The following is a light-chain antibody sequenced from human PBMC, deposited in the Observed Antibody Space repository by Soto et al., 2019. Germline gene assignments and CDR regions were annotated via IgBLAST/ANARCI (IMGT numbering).Light chain of an antibody. CDR2: GAS. CDR1: QSVNIY. J-gene: IGKJ4*01. Sequence: EIVMTQSPATLSVSPGARATLSCRASQSVNIYLAWYQQKPGQAPRLLIFGASSRATGIPARFSGSGSGTEFNLTISSLQSEDFAVYFCQQYDDWLRLTFGGGTKVDI. V-gene: IGKV3D-15*01. CDR3: QQYDDWLRLT.